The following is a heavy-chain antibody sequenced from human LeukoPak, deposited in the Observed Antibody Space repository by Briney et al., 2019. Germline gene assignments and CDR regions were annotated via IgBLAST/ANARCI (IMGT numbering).Heavy chain of an antibody. CDR3: ARDWWRYCTNGVCYSPFDY. Sequence: PSETLSLTCTVSGGSISSYYWSWIRQPAGKGLEWIGRIYTSGSTNYNPSLKSRVTMSVDTSKNQFSLKLSSVTAADTAVYYCARDWWRYCTNGVCYSPFDYWGQGTLVTVSS. CDR1: GGSISSYY. CDR2: IYTSGST. V-gene: IGHV4-4*07. D-gene: IGHD2-8*01. J-gene: IGHJ4*02.